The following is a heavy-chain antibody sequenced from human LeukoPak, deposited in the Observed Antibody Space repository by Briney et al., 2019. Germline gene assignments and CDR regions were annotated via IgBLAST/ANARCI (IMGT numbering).Heavy chain of an antibody. CDR2: IYYSGST. CDR1: GGSISSSSYY. V-gene: IGHV4-39*01. Sequence: KPSETLSLTCTVSGGSISSSSYYWGWIRQPPGKGLEWIGSIYYSGSTYYNPSLKSRVTISVDTSKNQFSLKLSTVTAADTAVYYCASQVEDGMDVWGQGTTVTVSS. J-gene: IGHJ6*02. CDR3: ASQVEDGMDV.